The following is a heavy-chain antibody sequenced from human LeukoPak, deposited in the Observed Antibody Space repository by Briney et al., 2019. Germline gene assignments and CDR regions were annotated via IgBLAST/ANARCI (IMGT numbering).Heavy chain of an antibody. D-gene: IGHD3-10*01. CDR1: GFPLSSAW. CDR2: ISSSSSYI. Sequence: PGGSLRLSCVASGFPLSSAWMNWVRQAPGKGLEWVSSISSSSSYIYYADSVKGRFTISRDNAKNSLYLQMNSLRAEDTAVYYCAILPPRGYWGQGTLVTVSS. CDR3: AILPPRGY. J-gene: IGHJ4*02. V-gene: IGHV3-21*01.